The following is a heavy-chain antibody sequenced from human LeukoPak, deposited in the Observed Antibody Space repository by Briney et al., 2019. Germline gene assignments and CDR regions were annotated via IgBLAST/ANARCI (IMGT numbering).Heavy chain of an antibody. V-gene: IGHV3-21*01. CDR2: ISSSSSYI. J-gene: IGHJ4*02. CDR1: GFTFSSYS. CDR3: ARDKEVGYDSSGYPYYFDY. D-gene: IGHD3-22*01. Sequence: GGSLRFSCAASGFTFSSYSMNWVRQAPGKGLEWVSSISSSSSYIYYADSVKGRFTISRDNAKNSLYLQMNSLRAEDTAVYYCARDKEVGYDSSGYPYYFDYWGQGTLVTVSS.